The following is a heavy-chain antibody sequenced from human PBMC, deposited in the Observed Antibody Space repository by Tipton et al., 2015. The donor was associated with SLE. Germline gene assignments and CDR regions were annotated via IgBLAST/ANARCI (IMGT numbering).Heavy chain of an antibody. J-gene: IGHJ6*02. CDR2: IYNSGNT. D-gene: IGHD3-10*01. CDR3: ARQRLRLLSPLDA. Sequence: TLSLTCTVSGASISSTSYYWGWIRQAPGKGLEWIGSIYNSGNTYYNASLKSRVTISVDTSKNQFSLRLSSVSAADTAVYYCARQRLRLLSPLDAWGQGTTVTVS. CDR1: GASISSTSYY. V-gene: IGHV4-39*07.